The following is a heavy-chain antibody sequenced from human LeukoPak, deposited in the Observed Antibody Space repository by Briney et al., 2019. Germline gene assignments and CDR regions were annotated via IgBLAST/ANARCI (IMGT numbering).Heavy chain of an antibody. D-gene: IGHD4-17*01. CDR1: GYTFSSYA. V-gene: IGHV7-4-1*02. CDR2: INTNTGNP. Sequence: GASVKVSCKASGYTFSSYAMNWVRQAPGQGLEWMGWINTNTGNPTYAQGFTGRFVLSLDTSVSTAYLQISSLQAEDTAVYYCARSNNDGDYLGVGFDYWGQGTLVTVSS. CDR3: ARSNNDGDYLGVGFDY. J-gene: IGHJ4*02.